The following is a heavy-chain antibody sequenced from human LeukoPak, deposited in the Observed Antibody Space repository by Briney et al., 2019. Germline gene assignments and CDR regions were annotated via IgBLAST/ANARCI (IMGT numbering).Heavy chain of an antibody. V-gene: IGHV3-30*02. Sequence: GGSLRLSCAASGFTFSSYGMHWVRQAPGKGLEWVAFIRYDGSNKYYADSVKGRFTISRDNSKNTLYLQMNSLRAEDTAVYYCARVEDYDILTGFDYWGQGTLVTVSS. D-gene: IGHD3-9*01. CDR3: ARVEDYDILTGFDY. CDR1: GFTFSSYG. J-gene: IGHJ4*02. CDR2: IRYDGSNK.